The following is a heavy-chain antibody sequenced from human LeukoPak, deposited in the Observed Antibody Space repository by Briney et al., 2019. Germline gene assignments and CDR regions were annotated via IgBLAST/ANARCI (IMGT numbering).Heavy chain of an antibody. D-gene: IGHD6-19*01. CDR1: GFTFSSYD. J-gene: IGHJ4*02. Sequence: GGSLRLSCAGSGFTFSSYDMNWIRQAPGKGLEWVSSIDYDGGSGHYADSVKGRFTISRDNAKNSLYLQMNSLRAEDTAVYYCARRGKRNSSGGDYWGQGTLVTVSS. CDR3: ARRGKRNSSGGDY. CDR2: IDYDGGSG. V-gene: IGHV3-11*01.